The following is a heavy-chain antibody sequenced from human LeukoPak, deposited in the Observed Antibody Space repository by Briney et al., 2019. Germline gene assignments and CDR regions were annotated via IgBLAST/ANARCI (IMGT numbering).Heavy chain of an antibody. V-gene: IGHV1-2*02. CDR1: GYTFTGYY. D-gene: IGHD1-26*01. CDR2: INPNSGGT. CDR3: ARVIGMGATNYYYYYYMDV. J-gene: IGHJ6*03. Sequence: ASVKVSCKASGYTFTGYYIHWVRQAPGQGLEWMGWINPNSGGTNYAQKFQGRVTMTRDTSISTAYMELSSLRSEDTAVYYCARVIGMGATNYYYYYYMDVWGKGTTVTISS.